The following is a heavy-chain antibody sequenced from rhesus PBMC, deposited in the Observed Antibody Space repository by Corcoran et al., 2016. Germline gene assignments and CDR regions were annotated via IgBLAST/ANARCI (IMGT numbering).Heavy chain of an antibody. CDR3: AREAGVFEF. CDR2: NYGSSGST. Sequence: QVQLQESGPGVVKPSETLSLTCAVSGYSISSGYDWCWIRQPPGKGLNWFGYNYGSSGSTNYNPSLKNRVTMSKDTSKNQFSLKLSSVTAADTAVYYCAREAGVFEFWGQGALVTVSS. D-gene: IGHD3-34*01. V-gene: IGHV4-76*01. J-gene: IGHJ1*01. CDR1: GYSISSGYD.